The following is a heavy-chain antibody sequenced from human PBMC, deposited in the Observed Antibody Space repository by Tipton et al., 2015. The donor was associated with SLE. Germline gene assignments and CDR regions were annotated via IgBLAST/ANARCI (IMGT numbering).Heavy chain of an antibody. CDR1: GGSVSSPIDY. CDR2: IYDRGST. J-gene: IGHJ5*02. CDR3: ARGGRQLVPFSWFDP. Sequence: TLSLTCTVSGGSVSSPIDYWSWIRQSPGKGLEWIGSIYDRGSTNYNPSLKSRVTISVETSENQVSLKLSSVTAADTAVYYCARGGRQLVPFSWFDPWGQGTLVTVSS. V-gene: IGHV4-61*01. D-gene: IGHD6-13*01.